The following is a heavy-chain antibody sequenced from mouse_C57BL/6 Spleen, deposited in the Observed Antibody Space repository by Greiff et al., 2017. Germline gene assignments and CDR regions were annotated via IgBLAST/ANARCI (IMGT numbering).Heavy chain of an antibody. CDR2: IYPGDGDT. V-gene: IGHV1-82*01. Sequence: QVQLQQSGPELVKPGASVKISCKASGYAFSSSWMNWVKQRPGKGLEWIGRIYPGDGDTNYNGKFKGKATRTADKSSSTAYMQLSSLASEGSAVYFCAITGTGYWGQGTTRTVSS. CDR1: GYAFSSSW. J-gene: IGHJ2*01. CDR3: AITGTGY. D-gene: IGHD4-1*01.